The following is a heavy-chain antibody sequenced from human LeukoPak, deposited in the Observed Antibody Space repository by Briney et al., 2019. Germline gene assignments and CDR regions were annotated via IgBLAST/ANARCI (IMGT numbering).Heavy chain of an antibody. Sequence: SETLSLTCTVSGGSISSYYWSWIRQPPGKGLEWIGYIYYSGSTNYNPSLKSRVTISVDTSKNQFSLKLSSVTAADTAVYYCARDRGGQQLTESGYFDYWGQGTLVTVSS. V-gene: IGHV4-59*01. CDR3: ARDRGGQQLTESGYFDY. D-gene: IGHD6-13*01. CDR2: IYYSGST. J-gene: IGHJ4*02. CDR1: GGSISSYY.